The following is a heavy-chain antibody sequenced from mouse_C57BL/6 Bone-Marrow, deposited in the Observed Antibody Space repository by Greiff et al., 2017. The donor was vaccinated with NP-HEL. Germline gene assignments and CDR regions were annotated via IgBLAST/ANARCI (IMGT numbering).Heavy chain of an antibody. D-gene: IGHD1-1*01. CDR2: IWGDGGT. CDR3: AKGYGRWYLDV. Sequence: VQGLESGPGLVAPSPSLSITCTVSGFSLTSYGVSWVRQPPGKGLEWLGVIWGDGGTNYHSALFSRLSISKDNSKSQVILTLNSLQTDDTATYDGAKGYGRWYLDVWGTGTTVTVSS. J-gene: IGHJ1*03. CDR1: GFSLTSYG. V-gene: IGHV2-3*01.